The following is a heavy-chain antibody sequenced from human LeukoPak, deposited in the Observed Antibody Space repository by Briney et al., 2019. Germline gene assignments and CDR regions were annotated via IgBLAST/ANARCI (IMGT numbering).Heavy chain of an antibody. J-gene: IGHJ6*02. CDR3: ARSRNYGSGSYYSDYYYYGMDV. CDR1: GGSVSSGSYY. V-gene: IGHV4-61*03. Sequence: SETLSLTCTVTGGSVSSGSYYWSWVRQPPGKGLEWIAYIYYSGSTNYNPSLKSRVTISLDTSKNHFSLKLTSVTAADTAVYYCARSRNYGSGSYYSDYYYYGMDVWGQGTTVTVSS. D-gene: IGHD3-10*01. CDR2: IYYSGST.